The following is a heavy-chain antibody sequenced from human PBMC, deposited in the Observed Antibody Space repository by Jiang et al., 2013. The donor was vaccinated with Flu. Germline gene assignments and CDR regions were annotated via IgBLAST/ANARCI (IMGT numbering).Heavy chain of an antibody. CDR3: ARVLTGYVTIDY. D-gene: IGHD3-9*01. Sequence: PGLVKPSETLSLTCTVSGGSISSSSYYWGWIRQPPGKGLEWIGSIYHSGSTYYNPSLKSRVTISVDTSKNQFSLKLSSVTAADTAVYYCARVLTGYVTIDYWGQGTLVTVSS. CDR1: GGSISSSSYY. J-gene: IGHJ4*02. CDR2: IYHSGST. V-gene: IGHV4-39*07.